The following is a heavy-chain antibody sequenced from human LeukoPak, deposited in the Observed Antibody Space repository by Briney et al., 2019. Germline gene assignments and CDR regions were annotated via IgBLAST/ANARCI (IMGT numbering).Heavy chain of an antibody. CDR1: GFTFDDYG. V-gene: IGHV3-20*04. CDR2: INWNGGST. Sequence: GGSLRLSCAASGFTFDDYGMSWVRQAPGKGLEWVSGINWNGGSTGYADSVKGRFTISRDNAKNSLYLQMNSLRAEDTALYYCARQVLLQPERPDAFDIWGQGTMVTVSS. J-gene: IGHJ3*02. CDR3: ARQVLLQPERPDAFDI. D-gene: IGHD1-1*01.